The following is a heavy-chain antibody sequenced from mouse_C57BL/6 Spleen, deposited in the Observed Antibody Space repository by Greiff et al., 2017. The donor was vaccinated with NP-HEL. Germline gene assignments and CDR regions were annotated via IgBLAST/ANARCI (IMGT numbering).Heavy chain of an antibody. V-gene: IGHV1-82*01. D-gene: IGHD1-1*01. CDR2: IYPGDGDT. J-gene: IGHJ1*03. Sequence: LQESGPELVKPGASVKISCKASGYAFSSSWMNWVKQRPGKGLEWIGRIYPGDGDTNYNGKFKGKATLTADKSSSTAYMQLSSLTSEDSAVYVCARSITTVVARYFDVWGTGTTVTVSS. CDR3: ARSITTVVARYFDV. CDR1: GYAFSSSW.